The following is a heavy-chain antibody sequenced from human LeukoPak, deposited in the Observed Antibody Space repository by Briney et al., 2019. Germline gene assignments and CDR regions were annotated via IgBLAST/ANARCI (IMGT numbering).Heavy chain of an antibody. CDR2: ISVSGGST. CDR3: AKDLGYCSGGSCLFDY. D-gene: IGHD2-15*01. V-gene: IGHV3-23*01. Sequence: GGSLRLSCAASGFTFSSYGMSWVRQAPGKGLEWVSAISVSGGSTYYADSVKGRFTISRDNSENTLYLQVNSLRAGDTALYYCAKDLGYCSGGSCLFDYWGQGTLVTVSS. J-gene: IGHJ4*02. CDR1: GFTFSSYG.